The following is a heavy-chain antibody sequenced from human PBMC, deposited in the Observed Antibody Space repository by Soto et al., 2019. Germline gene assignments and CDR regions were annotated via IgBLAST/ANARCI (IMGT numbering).Heavy chain of an antibody. CDR3: DQTLGLAVAGPGRFDL. D-gene: IGHD6-19*01. CDR2: ITPLFGTA. J-gene: IGHJ2*01. CDR1: GGTFSTNA. V-gene: IGHV1-69*12. Sequence: QVQLVQSGAEVKKPGSSVKVSCKASGGTFSTNAISWVRQAPGQGLEWMGGITPLFGTANYAQKFQGRVTITAVESTTTAYMELSSLRSEDTAVYYCDQTLGLAVAGPGRFDLWGRGTLITVSS.